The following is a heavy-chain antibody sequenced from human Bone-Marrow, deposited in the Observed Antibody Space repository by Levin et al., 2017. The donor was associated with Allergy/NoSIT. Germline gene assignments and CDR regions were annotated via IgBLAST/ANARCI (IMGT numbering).Heavy chain of an antibody. Sequence: KTGGSLRLSCTVSGGSISSGSYFWGWIRQPPGKGLEWIGNIHQTGSTYYNPSLKSRVTISEDTSKNQLSLKLISVTAADTAVYHCATGRDSGSYDDAFEIWGQGTTVTVSS. CDR1: GGSISSGSYF. J-gene: IGHJ3*02. CDR2: IHQTGST. D-gene: IGHD1-26*01. CDR3: ATGRDSGSYDDAFEI. V-gene: IGHV4-39*01.